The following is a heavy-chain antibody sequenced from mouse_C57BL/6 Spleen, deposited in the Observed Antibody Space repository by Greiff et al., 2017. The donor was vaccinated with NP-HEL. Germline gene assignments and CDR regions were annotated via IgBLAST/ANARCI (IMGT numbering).Heavy chain of an antibody. D-gene: IGHD4-1*01. CDR1: GYAFSSYW. J-gene: IGHJ2*01. CDR2: IYPGDGDT. CDR3: ARRDNWVRFFDY. V-gene: IGHV1-80*01. Sequence: QVQLKQSGAELVKPGASVKISCKASGYAFSSYWMNWVKQRPGKGLEWIGQIYPGDGDTNYNGKFKGKATLTADKSSSTAYMQLSSLTSEDSAVYFCARRDNWVRFFDYWGQGTTLTVSS.